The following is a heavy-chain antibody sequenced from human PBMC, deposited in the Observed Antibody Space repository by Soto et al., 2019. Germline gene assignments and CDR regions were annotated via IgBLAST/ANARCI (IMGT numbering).Heavy chain of an antibody. J-gene: IGHJ2*01. V-gene: IGHV3-72*01. CDR3: ARCSYATGWYFDL. CDR1: GFTFSDHY. CDR2: TRNKANSYTT. Sequence: PGGSLRLSCAASGFTFSDHYMDWVRQAPGKGLEWVGRTRNKANSYTTEYAASVKGRFTISRDDSKNSLYLQMNSLKTEDTAVYYGARCSYATGWYFDLWGRGTLVTVSS. D-gene: IGHD2-2*01.